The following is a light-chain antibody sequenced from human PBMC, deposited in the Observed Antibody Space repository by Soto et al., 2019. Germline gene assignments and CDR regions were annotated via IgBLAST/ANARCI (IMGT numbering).Light chain of an antibody. CDR1: QSVSSN. V-gene: IGKV3-15*01. J-gene: IGKJ1*01. CDR3: QQYNNWPPTWT. CDR2: GAS. Sequence: EIVMTQSPATLSVSPGERATLSCRASQSVSSNLAWYQQKPGQAPRLLIYGASTRATGIPARFSGSGSGTEFTLTISSLQSEDFAVYDCQQYNNWPPTWTFGQVNKVEIK.